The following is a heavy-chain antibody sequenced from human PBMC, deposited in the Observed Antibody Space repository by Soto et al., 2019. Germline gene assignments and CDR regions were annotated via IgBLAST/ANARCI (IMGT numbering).Heavy chain of an antibody. Sequence: QMQLVQSGPEVKKPGTSVKVSCKASGFTFTSSAVQWVRQARGQRLEWIGWIVVGSGNTNYVQKFQERVTITRDMSTSTAYMELSSLRSEDTAVYYCAAERYSSGWGGVDVWGQGTTVTVSS. CDR1: GFTFTSSA. CDR3: AAERYSSGWGGVDV. CDR2: IVVGSGNT. V-gene: IGHV1-58*01. J-gene: IGHJ6*02. D-gene: IGHD6-19*01.